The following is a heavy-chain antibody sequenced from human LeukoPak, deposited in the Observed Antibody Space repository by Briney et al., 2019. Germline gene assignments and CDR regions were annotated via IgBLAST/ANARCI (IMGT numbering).Heavy chain of an antibody. V-gene: IGHV3-11*06. J-gene: IGHJ6*04. CDR3: ARSLIVANPLDV. D-gene: IGHD5-12*01. CDR1: GFTFSDYY. CDR2: ISSSSSYT. Sequence: GGSLRLSCAASGFTFSDYYMSWIRQAPGKGLEWVSYISSSSSYTNYADSVKGRFAISRDNAKNSLYLQMNSLRAEDTAVYYCARSLIVANPLDVWGKGTTVTVSS.